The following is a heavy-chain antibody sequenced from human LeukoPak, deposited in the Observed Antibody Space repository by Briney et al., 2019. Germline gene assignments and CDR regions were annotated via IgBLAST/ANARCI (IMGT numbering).Heavy chain of an antibody. CDR2: IYPGDSDT. D-gene: IGHD5-12*01. CDR1: GYSFTSYW. J-gene: IGHJ4*02. CDR3: ARRGYSGYDSPLGY. V-gene: IGHV5-51*01. Sequence: LGESLKISCKGSGYSFTSYWIAWVRQMPGKGLEWMGIIYPGDSDTRYSPSFQGQVTISADKSIAYLQWGSLKASDTAMYYCARRGYSGYDSPLGYWGQGTLVTVSS.